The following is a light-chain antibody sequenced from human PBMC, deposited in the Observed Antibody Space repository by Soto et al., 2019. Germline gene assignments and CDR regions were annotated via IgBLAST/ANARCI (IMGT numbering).Light chain of an antibody. V-gene: IGKV1-39*01. J-gene: IGKJ1*01. CDR3: QQTYKTPLT. CDR2: LAS. CDR1: QSISNY. Sequence: DIQMTQSPSSLSASVGDRVTITCRASQSISNYLNWYQQRPGKAPKLLIYLASSLSSGVPSKFSGSGSGTDFTLTISVLQPEDSATYHCQQTYKTPLTFGQGTKVEIK.